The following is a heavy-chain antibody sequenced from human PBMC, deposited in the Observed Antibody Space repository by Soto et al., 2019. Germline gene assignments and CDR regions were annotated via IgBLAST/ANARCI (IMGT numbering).Heavy chain of an antibody. CDR2: IIPIFGTA. D-gene: IGHD2-15*01. CDR1: GGTFSSYA. V-gene: IGHV1-69*13. J-gene: IGHJ6*02. CDR3: AREGYCSGGSCPPGYYGMDV. Sequence: SVKVSCKASGGTFSSYAISWVRQAPGQGLEWMGGIIPIFGTANYAQKFQGRVRITADESTSTAYMELSSLRSEDTAVYYCAREGYCSGGSCPPGYYGMDVWGQGTTVTVSS.